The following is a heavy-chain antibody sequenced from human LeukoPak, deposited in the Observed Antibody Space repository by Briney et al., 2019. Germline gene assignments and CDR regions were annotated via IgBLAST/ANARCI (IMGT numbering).Heavy chain of an antibody. Sequence: GGSLRLSCAASGFTFSSYEMTWVRQAPGKGLEWVSNISSSDTTIHYADSVKGRFTISRDNARNSLYLQMNSLRAEDTAVYYCARSRRDNYYYYHGMDVWGQGTTVTVSS. CDR3: ARSRRDNYYYYHGMDV. CDR2: ISSSDTTI. CDR1: GFTFSSYE. V-gene: IGHV3-48*03. D-gene: IGHD5-24*01. J-gene: IGHJ6*02.